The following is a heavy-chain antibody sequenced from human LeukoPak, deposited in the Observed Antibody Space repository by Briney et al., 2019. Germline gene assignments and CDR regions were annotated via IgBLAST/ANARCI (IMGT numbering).Heavy chain of an antibody. CDR3: AKGQELDDGVFDS. CDR1: GFTFTSIA. V-gene: IGHV3-23*01. D-gene: IGHD1-1*01. CDR2: IRGTGDST. Sequence: PGGSLRLSCAASGFTFTSIAMTWVRQAPGKGLEWVSTIRGTGDSTHYADSVKGRFIISRDNSKNMLYLQMNGLRAEDTAIYYCAKGQELDDGVFDSWGQGTLVTVSS. J-gene: IGHJ4*02.